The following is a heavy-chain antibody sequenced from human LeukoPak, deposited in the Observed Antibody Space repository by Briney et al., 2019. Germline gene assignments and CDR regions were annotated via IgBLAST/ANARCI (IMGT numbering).Heavy chain of an antibody. Sequence: SETLSLTCTVSGGSISSSSYYWGWIRQPPGKGLEWIGSIYYSGSTYYNPSLKSRVTISVDTSKNQFSLKLSSVTAADTAVYYCARVGVRGVTHKRVDYWGQGTLVTVSS. D-gene: IGHD3-10*01. CDR3: ARVGVRGVTHKRVDY. V-gene: IGHV4-39*07. CDR1: GGSISSSSYY. J-gene: IGHJ4*02. CDR2: IYYSGST.